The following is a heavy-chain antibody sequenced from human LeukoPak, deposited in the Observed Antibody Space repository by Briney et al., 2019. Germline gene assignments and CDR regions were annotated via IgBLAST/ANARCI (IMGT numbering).Heavy chain of an antibody. CDR2: INPSGGST. V-gene: IGHV1-46*03. D-gene: IGHD2-2*01. Sequence: ASVKVSCKASGYTFTSDYMHWVRQAPGQGLEWMGIINPSGGSTSYAQKFQGRVTMTRDTSTSTVYMELSSLRSEDTAVYYCARGLLDVVVPAAISDWFDPWGQGTLVTVSS. CDR3: ARGLLDVVVPAAISDWFDP. CDR1: GYTFTSDY. J-gene: IGHJ5*02.